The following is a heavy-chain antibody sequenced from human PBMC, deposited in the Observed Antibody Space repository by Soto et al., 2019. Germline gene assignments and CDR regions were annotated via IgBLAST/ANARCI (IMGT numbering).Heavy chain of an antibody. Sequence: SETLSLTCTVSGGSISGYYWSWVRQPAGKGLEWVGRIYSDGPTNYSPSLKSRVTMSLDTSKDQFSLHLNSVTAADTAVYYCSRVGCSNSKCYTRGMDVWGQGTTVTVSS. J-gene: IGHJ6*02. CDR1: GGSISGYY. CDR2: IYSDGPT. D-gene: IGHD2-2*01. V-gene: IGHV4-4*07. CDR3: SRVGCSNSKCYTRGMDV.